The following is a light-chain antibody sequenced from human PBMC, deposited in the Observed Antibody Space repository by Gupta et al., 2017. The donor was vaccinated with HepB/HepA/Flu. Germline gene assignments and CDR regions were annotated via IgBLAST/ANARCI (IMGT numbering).Light chain of an antibody. Sequence: EIVLTQSPGTLSLSPGEGATLSCRASQNINKYLAWYQQKPGQAPRLLIYDACNRATGIPARFSGSGSGTDFTLTISSLEPEDFAVYYCQQRGNWPLCSFGQGTKLEIK. V-gene: IGKV3-11*01. CDR1: QNINKY. J-gene: IGKJ2*04. CDR2: DAC. CDR3: QQRGNWPLCS.